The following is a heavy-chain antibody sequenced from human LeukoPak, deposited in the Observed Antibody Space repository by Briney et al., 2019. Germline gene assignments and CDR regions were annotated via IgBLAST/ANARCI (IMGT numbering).Heavy chain of an antibody. V-gene: IGHV3-23*01. D-gene: IGHD2-2*01. Sequence: PGGSLRLSCAASGFTVSSYAMSWVRQAPGKGLEWVSAISGSGGSTYYADSVKGRFTISRDNSKNTLYLQMNSLRAEDTAVYYCAKDPIVVVPAAGNYWGQGTLVTVSS. J-gene: IGHJ4*02. CDR1: GFTVSSYA. CDR2: ISGSGGST. CDR3: AKDPIVVVPAAGNY.